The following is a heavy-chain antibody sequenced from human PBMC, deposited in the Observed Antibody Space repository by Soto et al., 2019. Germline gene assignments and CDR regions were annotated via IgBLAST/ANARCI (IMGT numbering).Heavy chain of an antibody. Sequence: QVQLVQSGAEVKKPGASVKVSCKASGYTFTSYYMHWVRQAPGQGLEWMGIINPSGGSTSYAQKFQGRVNMTRDTSTSTVYMELSSLRSEDTAVYYCAREHPVAGASDYWGQGTLVTVSS. CDR2: INPSGGST. CDR3: AREHPVAGASDY. D-gene: IGHD6-19*01. V-gene: IGHV1-46*01. J-gene: IGHJ4*02. CDR1: GYTFTSYY.